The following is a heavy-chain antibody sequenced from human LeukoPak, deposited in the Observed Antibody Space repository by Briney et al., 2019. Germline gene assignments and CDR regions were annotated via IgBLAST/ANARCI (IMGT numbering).Heavy chain of an antibody. CDR2: ISGSGGST. CDR1: GFTFSSYA. V-gene: IGHV3-23*01. Sequence: GGSLRLSCAASGFTFSSYAMSWVRQAPGKGLEWVSAISGSGGSTYYADSVKGRFTISRDNSKDTLYLQMNSLRAEDTAVYYCAKEEYYYDSSAPDYWGQGTLVTVSS. J-gene: IGHJ4*02. CDR3: AKEEYYYDSSAPDY. D-gene: IGHD3-22*01.